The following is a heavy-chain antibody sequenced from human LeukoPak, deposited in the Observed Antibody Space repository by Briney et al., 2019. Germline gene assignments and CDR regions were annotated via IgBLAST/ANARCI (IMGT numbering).Heavy chain of an antibody. D-gene: IGHD1-20*01. J-gene: IGHJ4*02. CDR3: AGDHRNNWNPVFDY. CDR2: IYYSGST. Sequence: PSETLSLTCTVSGGSISSSSYYWGWIRQPPGKGLEWIGSIYYSGSTYYNPSLKSRVTISVDTSKNQFSLKLSSVTAADTAVYYCAGDHRNNWNPVFDYWGQGTLVTVSS. V-gene: IGHV4-39*07. CDR1: GGSISSSSYY.